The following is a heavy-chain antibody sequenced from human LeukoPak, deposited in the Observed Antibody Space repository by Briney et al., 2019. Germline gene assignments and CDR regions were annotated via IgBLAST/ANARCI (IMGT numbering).Heavy chain of an antibody. CDR2: MNPNSGNT. V-gene: IGHV1-8*01. J-gene: IGHJ3*02. CDR1: GYTFTSYD. CDR3: ATRAYVDTAMVRQAFDI. Sequence: GASVKVSCKASGYTFTSYDINWVRQATGQGLGWMGWMNPNSGNTGYAQKFQGRVTMTRNTSISTAYMELSSLRSEDTAVYYCATRAYVDTAMVRQAFDIWGQGTMVTVSS. D-gene: IGHD5-18*01.